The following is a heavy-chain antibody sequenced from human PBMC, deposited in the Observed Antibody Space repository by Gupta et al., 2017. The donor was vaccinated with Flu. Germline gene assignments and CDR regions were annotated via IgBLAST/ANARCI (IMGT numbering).Heavy chain of an antibody. CDR2: IYYSGST. V-gene: IGHV4-31*02. D-gene: IGHD3-16*01. Sequence: GLEWIGYIYYSGSTYYNPSLESRVSISVDTSKNQFSLNLKSVTAADTAVYYCAREEETFYDASKSLPGAFDIWGLGTMVTVSS. J-gene: IGHJ3*02. CDR3: AREEETFYDASKSLPGAFDI.